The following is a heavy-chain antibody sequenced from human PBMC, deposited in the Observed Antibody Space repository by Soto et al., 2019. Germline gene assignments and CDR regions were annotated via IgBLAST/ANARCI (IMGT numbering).Heavy chain of an antibody. CDR3: ARHGDKNDDFWSGYYRYYGMDV. CDR1: GGSISSSSYY. D-gene: IGHD3-3*01. V-gene: IGHV4-39*01. Sequence: PSETLSLTCTFSGGSISSSSYYWGWIRQPPGKGLEWIGSIYYSGSTYYNPSLKSRVTISVDTSKNQFSLKLSSVTAADTAVYYCARHGDKNDDFWSGYYRYYGMDVWGQGTTVTVSS. J-gene: IGHJ6*02. CDR2: IYYSGST.